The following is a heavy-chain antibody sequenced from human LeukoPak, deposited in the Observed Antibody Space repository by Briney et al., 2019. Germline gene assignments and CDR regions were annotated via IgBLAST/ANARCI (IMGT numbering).Heavy chain of an antibody. CDR3: ARGSGWFYY. Sequence: SETLSLTCTVSGGSMSGYYWSWIRQPPGKGLEWIGYIYSSGTTNYNPSLKSRITISVDTSKNQLSLKVSSVTAADTAVYYCARGSGWFYYWGQGTLVIVSS. D-gene: IGHD6-19*01. CDR2: IYSSGTT. J-gene: IGHJ4*02. CDR1: GGSMSGYY. V-gene: IGHV4-59*01.